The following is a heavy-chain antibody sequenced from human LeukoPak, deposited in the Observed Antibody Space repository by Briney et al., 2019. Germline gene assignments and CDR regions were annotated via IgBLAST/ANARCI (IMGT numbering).Heavy chain of an antibody. CDR1: GFTFRNYV. CDR3: AREGYYGSGSPPSLYFGY. D-gene: IGHD3-10*01. Sequence: GGSLRLSCAASGFTFRNYVIHWVRQAPGKGLEWVAVTSSDLNVKLYADSVKGRFTISRDSSRSTLYLQMNSLRPEDTAIYYCAREGYYGSGSPPSLYFGYWGQGTLVTVSS. V-gene: IGHV3-30-3*01. CDR2: TSSDLNVK. J-gene: IGHJ4*02.